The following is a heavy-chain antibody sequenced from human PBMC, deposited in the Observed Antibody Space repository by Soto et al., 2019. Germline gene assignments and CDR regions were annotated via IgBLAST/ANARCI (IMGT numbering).Heavy chain of an antibody. CDR2: ISGSGGST. V-gene: IGHV3-23*01. J-gene: IGHJ4*02. D-gene: IGHD6-13*01. Sequence: TGGSLRLSCAASGFTFDSYAMSWVRQAPGKGLEWVSSISGSGGSTYYADSVKGRFTISRDNSKNTLYLQMNSLRAEDTALYYCAKYGSSSWSLFDYWGQGILVTVSS. CDR3: AKYGSSSWSLFDY. CDR1: GFTFDSYA.